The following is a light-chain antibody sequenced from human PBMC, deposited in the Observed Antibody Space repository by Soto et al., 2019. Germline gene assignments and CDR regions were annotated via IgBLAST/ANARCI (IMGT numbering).Light chain of an antibody. Sequence: QSVLTQPPSASGTPGQRGTISCSGSSSNIGSNYVYWYQQLPGSAPKLLIYRNDQRPSGVPDRFSASKSGTAASLAISGLRSEDEADYHCAAWDDSLSAVVFGGGTQLTVL. J-gene: IGLJ2*01. CDR2: RND. CDR1: SSNIGSNY. CDR3: AAWDDSLSAVV. V-gene: IGLV1-47*01.